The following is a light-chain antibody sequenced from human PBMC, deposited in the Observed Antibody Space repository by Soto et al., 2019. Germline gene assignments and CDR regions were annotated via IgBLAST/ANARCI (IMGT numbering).Light chain of an antibody. CDR1: SSDVGGYNY. Sequence: QSALTQPASVSGSPGQSRTISCTGTSSDVGGYNYVAWYQQHPGKAPKLIIYDVINRPSGVSNRFSGSKSGNTASLTISGLQAEDEADYYCSSYTSSHTYVFGSGTKVTVL. J-gene: IGLJ1*01. CDR2: DVI. CDR3: SSYTSSHTYV. V-gene: IGLV2-14*01.